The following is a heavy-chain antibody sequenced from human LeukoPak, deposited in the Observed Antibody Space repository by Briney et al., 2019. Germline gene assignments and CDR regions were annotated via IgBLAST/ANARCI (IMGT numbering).Heavy chain of an antibody. CDR1: GYSISSGYY. D-gene: IGHD3-3*01. CDR2: IYHSGST. V-gene: IGHV4-38-2*02. Sequence: SETLSLTCTVSGYSISSGYYWGWIRQPPGKGLEWIGSIYHSGSTYYNPSLKSRVTISVDTSKNQFSLKLSSVTAADTAVYYCARDLYYDFWSGYYCAFDIWGQGTMVTVSS. CDR3: ARDLYYDFWSGYYCAFDI. J-gene: IGHJ3*02.